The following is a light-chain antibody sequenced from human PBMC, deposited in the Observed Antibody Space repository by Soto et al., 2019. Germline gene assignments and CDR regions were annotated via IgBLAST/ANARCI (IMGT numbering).Light chain of an antibody. J-gene: IGLJ2*01. Sequence: QSALTQPPSASGSPGQSVTVSCTGTSSDVGGYNFVSWYQQHPGKAPKLMIYEVSQRPPGVPDRFSGSKSGNTASLTVSGLQADDEGYYYCSSYAGGNNLVFGGGTKLTVL. CDR1: SSDVGGYNF. CDR3: SSYAGGNNLV. CDR2: EVS. V-gene: IGLV2-8*01.